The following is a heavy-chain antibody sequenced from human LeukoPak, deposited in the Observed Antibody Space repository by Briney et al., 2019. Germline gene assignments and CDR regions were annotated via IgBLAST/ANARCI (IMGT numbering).Heavy chain of an antibody. Sequence: SETLSLTCAVYGGSFSGYYWSWIRQPPGKGLEWIGEINHSGSTNYNPSLKSRVTISVDTSKNQFSLKLSSVTAADTAVYYCARSYDFWSGYKPSYFDYWGQGTLVTVSS. CDR2: INHSGST. J-gene: IGHJ4*02. V-gene: IGHV4-34*01. D-gene: IGHD3-3*01. CDR1: GGSFSGYY. CDR3: ARSYDFWSGYKPSYFDY.